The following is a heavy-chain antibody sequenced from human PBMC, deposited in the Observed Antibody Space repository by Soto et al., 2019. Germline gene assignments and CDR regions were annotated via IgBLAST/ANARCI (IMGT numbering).Heavy chain of an antibody. CDR2: INAGNGNT. D-gene: IGHD3-3*01. CDR3: ARSPRSGGNYCYGMDV. J-gene: IGHJ6*02. CDR1: GYTFTNYA. Sequence: QVQLVQSGAEVKKPGASVKVSCKASGYTFTNYAIHWVRQAPGQRLEWMGWINAGNGNTIYSQKFQGRVTITRDTSANTAYMDLSSLRSEDTTVYDCARSPRSGGNYCYGMDVWGQGTTVTVSS. V-gene: IGHV1-3*01.